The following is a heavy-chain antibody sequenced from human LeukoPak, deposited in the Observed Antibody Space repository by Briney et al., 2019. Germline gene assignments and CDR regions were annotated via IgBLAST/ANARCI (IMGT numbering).Heavy chain of an antibody. CDR1: GGTFSSYA. CDR2: IIPIFGTA. J-gene: IGHJ4*02. V-gene: IGHV1-69*13. Sequence: ASVKVSCKASGGTFSSYAISWVRQAPGQGLEWMGGIIPIFGTANYAQKFQGRVTITADESTSTAYMELSSLRSEDTAVYYCARDPTRAAATAGDYWGQGTLVTVSS. CDR3: ARDPTRAAATAGDY. D-gene: IGHD6-13*01.